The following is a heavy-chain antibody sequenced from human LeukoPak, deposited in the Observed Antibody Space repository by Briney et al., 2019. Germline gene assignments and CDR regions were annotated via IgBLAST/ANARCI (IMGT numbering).Heavy chain of an antibody. J-gene: IGHJ4*02. D-gene: IGHD5-24*01. V-gene: IGHV1-18*01. CDR3: ARDRGDGYNYEGLDF. CDR2: ISAYNGNT. Sequence: GASVKVSCKASGYTFTSYGISWVRQAPGQGLEWMGWISAYNGNTNYAQKLQGRVTMTTDTSTSTAYMDLSSLKSDDTAVYYCARDRGDGYNYEGLDFWGQGTLVTVSS. CDR1: GYTFTSYG.